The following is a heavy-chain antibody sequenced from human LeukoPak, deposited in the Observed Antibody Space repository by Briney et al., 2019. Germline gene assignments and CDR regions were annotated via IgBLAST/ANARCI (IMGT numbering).Heavy chain of an antibody. Sequence: PGGSLRLSCAATGFNFRGYWMTWVRRPPGKGLEWVANIKRDGSAKYYVDSVKGRFTLSRDNAKDVLYLHMNSLRVEDTAVYYCARDRVRGDYGVDYWGQGTLVTVAS. D-gene: IGHD4-17*01. CDR1: GFNFRGYW. CDR2: IKRDGSAK. CDR3: ARDRVRGDYGVDY. V-gene: IGHV3-7*04. J-gene: IGHJ4*02.